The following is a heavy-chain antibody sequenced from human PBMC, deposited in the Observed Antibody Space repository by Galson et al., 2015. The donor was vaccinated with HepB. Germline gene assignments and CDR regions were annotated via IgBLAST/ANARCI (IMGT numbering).Heavy chain of an antibody. CDR3: ARDRPSGSYYYFDY. Sequence: SVKVSCKASGYTFTSYAMHWVRQAPGQRLEWMGWINAGNGNTKYSQKFQGRVTITRDTSASTVYMELSSLTSEDTAMYYCARDRPSGSYYYFDYWGQGTLVTASS. V-gene: IGHV1-3*01. D-gene: IGHD1-26*01. CDR2: INAGNGNT. CDR1: GYTFTSYA. J-gene: IGHJ4*02.